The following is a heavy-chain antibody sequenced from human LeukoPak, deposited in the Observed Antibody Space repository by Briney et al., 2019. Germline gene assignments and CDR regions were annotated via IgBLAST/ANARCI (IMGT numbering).Heavy chain of an antibody. D-gene: IGHD7-27*01. V-gene: IGHV3-66*02. J-gene: IGHJ5*02. Sequence: GGSLRLSCAASGFTVSNDYMAWVRQDPGKGLEWVSLIYADGTTFYTDSVKGRFTMSRDNFKNTLYLQMNSLRPEDTALYYCARDCAGAQNWVALDPWGQGTLVTVSS. CDR2: IYADGTT. CDR3: ARDCAGAQNWVALDP. CDR1: GFTVSNDY.